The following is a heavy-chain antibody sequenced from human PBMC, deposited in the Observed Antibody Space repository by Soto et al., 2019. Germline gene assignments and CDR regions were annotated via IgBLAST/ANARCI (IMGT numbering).Heavy chain of an antibody. J-gene: IGHJ6*02. D-gene: IGHD4-17*01. V-gene: IGHV3-30-3*01. CDR1: GFTFSSYA. Sequence: GGSLRLSCAASGFTFSSYAMHWVRQAPGKGLEWVAVTSYDGSNKYYADSVKGRFTISRDNSKNTLYLQMNSLRAEDTAVYYCARPSYGPYGMDVWGQGTTVTVSS. CDR3: ARPSYGPYGMDV. CDR2: TSYDGSNK.